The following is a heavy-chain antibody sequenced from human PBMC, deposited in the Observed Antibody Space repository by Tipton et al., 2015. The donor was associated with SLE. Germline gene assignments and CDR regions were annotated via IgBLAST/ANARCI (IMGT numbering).Heavy chain of an antibody. CDR3: ARYGSSGWSYYFDY. V-gene: IGHV4-38-2*01. J-gene: IGHJ4*02. CDR1: GFSISSGYY. D-gene: IGHD6-19*01. CDR2: INHSGST. Sequence: TLSLTCAVSGFSISSGYYWGCIRQPPGKGLEWIGEINHSGSTNYNPSLKSRVTISVDTSKNQFSLKLSSVTAADTAVYYCARYGSSGWSYYFDYWGQGTLVTVSS.